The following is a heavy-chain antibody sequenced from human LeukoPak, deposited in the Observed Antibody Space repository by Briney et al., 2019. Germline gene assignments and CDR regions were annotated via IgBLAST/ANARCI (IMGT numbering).Heavy chain of an antibody. Sequence: GGSLRLSCAASGFTFSSYSMNWARQAPGKGLEWVSSITSTSNTIYYADSVKGRFTISRDNAKNSLYLQMNSLRAEDTAIYYCARGGFYSDYWGQGTLVTVSS. J-gene: IGHJ4*02. CDR3: ARGGFYSDY. CDR2: ITSTSNTI. D-gene: IGHD1-14*01. V-gene: IGHV3-48*01. CDR1: GFTFSSYS.